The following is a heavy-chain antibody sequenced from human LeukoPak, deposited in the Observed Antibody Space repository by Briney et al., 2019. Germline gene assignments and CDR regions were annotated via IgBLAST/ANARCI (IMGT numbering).Heavy chain of an antibody. CDR2: IFYNGST. J-gene: IGHJ1*01. CDR3: AKEAGRLRDVRHFQY. V-gene: IGHV4-59*01. D-gene: IGHD4-17*01. CDR1: GGSISNYF. Sequence: SQTLSLTCTVSGGSISNYFWRWIRQTPGKGLEWIGYIFYNGSTNYNPSLKSRVSISVDTSKNQFSLKITSVTAADTAVYYCAKEAGRLRDVRHFQYWGQGTLVTVSS.